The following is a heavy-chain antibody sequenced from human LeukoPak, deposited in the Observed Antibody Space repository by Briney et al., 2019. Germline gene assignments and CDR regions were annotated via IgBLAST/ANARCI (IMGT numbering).Heavy chain of an antibody. CDR2: INPNSGGT. D-gene: IGHD6-19*01. Sequence: GASVKVSCKASGYTFTGYYMHWVRQAPGQGLEWMGWINPNSGGTNYAQKFQGWVTMTRDTSISTAYMELSRLRSEDTAVYYCASKDSSGWYDEAWGQGTLVTVSS. CDR1: GYTFTGYY. V-gene: IGHV1-2*04. CDR3: ASKDSSGWYDEA. J-gene: IGHJ5*02.